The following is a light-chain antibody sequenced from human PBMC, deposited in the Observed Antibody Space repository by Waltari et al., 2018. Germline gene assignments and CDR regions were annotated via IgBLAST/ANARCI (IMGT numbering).Light chain of an antibody. CDR2: EVS. Sequence: QSALTQPPSASGSPGQSVTISCTGTSSDVGGYNYVSWYQQPPGKAPKLLIDEVSKRPSGVPDRLSGAKSGNTAALAVSGLQAEDEADYYCSSYAGSNFVVFGGGTKLTVL. J-gene: IGLJ2*01. V-gene: IGLV2-8*01. CDR1: SSDVGGYNY. CDR3: SSYAGSNFVV.